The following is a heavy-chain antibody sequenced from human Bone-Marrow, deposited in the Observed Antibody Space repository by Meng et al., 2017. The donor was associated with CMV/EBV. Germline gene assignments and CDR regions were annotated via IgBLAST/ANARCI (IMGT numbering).Heavy chain of an antibody. Sequence: GGSLRLSCAASEFTFSDYYMSWIRQAPGKGPEWLSYISGSSTTTYYADSVKGRFTISRDNAKNTLYLQMNSLRAEDTAVYYCAREGDIEQQLVHWGQGTLVTVSS. CDR3: AREGDIEQQLVH. D-gene: IGHD6-13*01. V-gene: IGHV3-11*04. J-gene: IGHJ4*02. CDR2: ISGSSTTT. CDR1: EFTFSDYY.